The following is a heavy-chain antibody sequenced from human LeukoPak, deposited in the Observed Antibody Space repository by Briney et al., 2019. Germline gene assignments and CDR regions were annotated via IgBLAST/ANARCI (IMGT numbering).Heavy chain of an antibody. V-gene: IGHV4-59*08. CDR2: IYYSGST. J-gene: IGHJ4*02. CDR3: ARGGSYYYFDY. D-gene: IGHD1-26*01. CDR1: GGSISSYY. Sequence: SETLSLTCTVSGGSISSYYWSWIRQPPGKGLEWIGYIYYSGSTYYNPSLKSRVTISVDTSKNQFSLKLSSVTAADTAVYYCARGGSYYYFDYWGQGTLVTVSS.